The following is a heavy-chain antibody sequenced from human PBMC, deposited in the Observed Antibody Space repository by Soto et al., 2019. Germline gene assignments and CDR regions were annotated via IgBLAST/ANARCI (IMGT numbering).Heavy chain of an antibody. CDR2: IYHSRST. J-gene: IGHJ5*02. CDR3: AREVGAMTGTTGGRFDP. V-gene: IGHV4-4*02. Sequence: AETLSLTCAVSGGSISSSNWWSWVRQPPGKGLEWSGEIYHSRSTNYNPSLKSRVTISVDKSKNQFSLKLSSVTAADTAVYYCAREVGAMTGTTGGRFDPWGQGTLVTVSS. D-gene: IGHD1-7*01. CDR1: GGSISSSNW.